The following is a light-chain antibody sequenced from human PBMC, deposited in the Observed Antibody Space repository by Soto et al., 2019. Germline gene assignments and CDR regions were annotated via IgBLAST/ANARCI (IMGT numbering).Light chain of an antibody. J-gene: IGKJ5*01. V-gene: IGKV1-5*01. CDR3: QQYNSYPIT. CDR1: QTFSGH. Sequence: EIQMTQSASCLSACVGDRVNIXCRASQTFSGHINWFQQKPGKAPELLIYAASSLESGGPSRCSGSGSGTEFTLTISSLQPDDFATYYGQQYNSYPITFGQGTRLEIK. CDR2: AAS.